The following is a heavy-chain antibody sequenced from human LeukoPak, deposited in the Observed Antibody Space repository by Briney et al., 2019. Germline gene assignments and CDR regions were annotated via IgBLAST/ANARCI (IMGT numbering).Heavy chain of an antibody. J-gene: IGHJ6*02. V-gene: IGHV3-21*01. CDR1: RFTLSTYW. D-gene: IGHD3-10*01. CDR2: ISSSSSYI. Sequence: GGSLRLSCAASRFTLSTYWMSWVRQAPGKGLEWVSSISSSSSYIYYADSVKGRFTISRDNAKNSLYLQMNSLRAEDTAVYYCARDGIGITMVRGVSPYYGMDVWGQGTTVTVSS. CDR3: ARDGIGITMVRGVSPYYGMDV.